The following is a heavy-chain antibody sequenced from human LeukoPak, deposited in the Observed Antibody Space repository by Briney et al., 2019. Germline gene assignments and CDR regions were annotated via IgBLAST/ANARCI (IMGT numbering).Heavy chain of an antibody. J-gene: IGHJ4*02. Sequence: GGSLRLSCAASGFTFSSYAMHWVRQAPGKGLEWVAVISYDGSNKYYADSVKGRFTISRDNSKNTLYLKMNSLRAEDTAVYYCARAGGDYGGKAPAHYWGQGTLVTVSS. CDR1: GFTFSSYA. CDR3: ARAGGDYGGKAPAHY. CDR2: ISYDGSNK. V-gene: IGHV3-30*04. D-gene: IGHD4-23*01.